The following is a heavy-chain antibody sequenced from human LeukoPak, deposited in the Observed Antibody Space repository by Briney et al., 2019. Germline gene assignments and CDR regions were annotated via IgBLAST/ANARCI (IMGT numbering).Heavy chain of an antibody. J-gene: IGHJ4*02. CDR2: IRYDESNH. CDR3: VKGGGFCSGGACYHIYYFDF. D-gene: IGHD2-15*01. CDR1: GFNFNNYG. V-gene: IGHV3-30*02. Sequence: GGSLRLSCAASGFNFNNYGLHWVRQAPGKGPEWVAFIRYDESNHFYAASVKGRFTISRDNSKNTLYLQMNSLRSEDTAVYYCVKGGGFCSGGACYHIYYFDFWGQGTLVTVSS.